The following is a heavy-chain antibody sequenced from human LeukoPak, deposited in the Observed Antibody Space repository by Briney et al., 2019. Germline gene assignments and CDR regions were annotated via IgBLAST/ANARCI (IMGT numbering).Heavy chain of an antibody. Sequence: GESLKISCKGSGYSFTSYWIGWVRQMPGKGLEWMGIIYPGDSDTRYSPYFQGQVTISADKSISTAYLQWSSLKASDTAMYYCARQDDDYGDYVDPYYFDYWGQGTLVTVSS. CDR1: GYSFTSYW. CDR2: IYPGDSDT. CDR3: ARQDDDYGDYVDPYYFDY. J-gene: IGHJ4*02. D-gene: IGHD4-17*01. V-gene: IGHV5-51*01.